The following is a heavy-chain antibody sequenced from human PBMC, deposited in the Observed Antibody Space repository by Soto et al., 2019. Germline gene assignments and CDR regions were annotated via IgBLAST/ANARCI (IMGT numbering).Heavy chain of an antibody. Sequence: GGSLRLSCAASGFIFSTHTMNWVRQAPGKGLEWISYISTTSFTIYYADSVKGRFTISRDNAKNSLYLQMNSLREEDKAVYYCERDGDYNMDVWGQGTTVTVSS. CDR3: ERDGDYNMDV. J-gene: IGHJ6*02. CDR2: ISTTSFTI. CDR1: GFIFSTHT. V-gene: IGHV3-48*02. D-gene: IGHD3-3*01.